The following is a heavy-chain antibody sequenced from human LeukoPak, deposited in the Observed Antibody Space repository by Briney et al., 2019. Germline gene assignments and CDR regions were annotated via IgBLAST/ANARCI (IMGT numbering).Heavy chain of an antibody. CDR3: VRSLDY. CDR1: GFPFSTYA. V-gene: IGHV3-23*01. J-gene: IGHJ4*02. Sequence: PGGSLRLSCAASGFPFSTYAMIWVRQAPGKGLEWVSVITGSGGFTQYADSVKGRFTISRDNSKNTVYLQMNSLRVEDTALYYCVRSLDYWGQGTLVTVSS. CDR2: ITGSGGFT.